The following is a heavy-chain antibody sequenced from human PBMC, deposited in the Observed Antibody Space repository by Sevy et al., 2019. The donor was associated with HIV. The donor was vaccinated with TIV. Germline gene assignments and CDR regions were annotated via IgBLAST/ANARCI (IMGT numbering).Heavy chain of an antibody. V-gene: IGHV3-30-3*01. Sequence: GESLKISCAASGFAFSTHAMHWVRQAPGKGLEWVAVISYEGTETFYAASVEGGFTISRDNSKNMLSLQIISLKPEDTAVYYCARDGGYSIKWYPLYWGHGTLVTVSS. D-gene: IGHD1-26*01. CDR2: ISYEGTET. CDR3: ARDGGYSIKWYPLY. CDR1: GFAFSTHA. J-gene: IGHJ4*01.